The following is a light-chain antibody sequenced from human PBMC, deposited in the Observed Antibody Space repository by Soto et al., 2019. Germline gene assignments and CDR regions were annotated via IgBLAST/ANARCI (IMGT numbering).Light chain of an antibody. CDR2: GAS. V-gene: IGKV3-20*01. CDR3: QQYGASRT. Sequence: EIVLTQSPGTLSSSPGEGATLSCRASQSVSSDSVAWYQQKPGQAPRLLIFGASRRATDIPDRFSGGGSETDFTLTISRLEPEDFAVYYCQQYGASRTFGQGTKVDNK. J-gene: IGKJ1*01. CDR1: QSVSSDS.